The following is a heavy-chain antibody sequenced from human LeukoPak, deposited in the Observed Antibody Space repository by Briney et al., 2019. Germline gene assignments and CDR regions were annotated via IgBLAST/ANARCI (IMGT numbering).Heavy chain of an antibody. J-gene: IGHJ4*02. Sequence: GASVKVSCKASGYTFTHYGISWVRQAPGQGLEWMGWISTYSGDTNYAQQFQGRITVPTDTSTSTVHMELRSLRPDDTALYYCARNLEFYANSGFRSFDYWGQGTLVTVSS. D-gene: IGHD3-22*01. CDR1: GYTFTHYG. CDR2: ISTYSGDT. CDR3: ARNLEFYANSGFRSFDY. V-gene: IGHV1-18*01.